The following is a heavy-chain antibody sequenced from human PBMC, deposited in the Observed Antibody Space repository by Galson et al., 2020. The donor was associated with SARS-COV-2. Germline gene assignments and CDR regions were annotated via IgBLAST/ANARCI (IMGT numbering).Heavy chain of an antibody. V-gene: IGHV4-34*01. J-gene: IGHJ5*02. CDR2: INHSGST. Sequence: SETLSLTCAVSGGSFSGYYWSWIRQPPGKGLEWIGEINHSGSTNYNPSLKSRVTISVDTSKNQFSLKLSSVTAADTAVYYCARFVVVPAAMGFDPWGQGTLVTGSS. CDR1: GGSFSGYY. CDR3: ARFVVVPAAMGFDP. D-gene: IGHD2-2*01.